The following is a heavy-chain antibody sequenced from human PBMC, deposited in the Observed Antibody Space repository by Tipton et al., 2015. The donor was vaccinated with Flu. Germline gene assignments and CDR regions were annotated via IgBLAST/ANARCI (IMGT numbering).Heavy chain of an antibody. CDR3: ARAVGGGEAY. CDR1: GFTFRNYW. D-gene: IGHD6-19*01. Sequence: GSLRLSCAASGFTFRNYWMHWVRQAPGKGLEWVANIKEDGSEIYYVDSVKGRFTISRDNAKNSLYLQISSLRAEDTAVYYCARAVGGGEAYWGQGTLVTVSS. J-gene: IGHJ4*02. CDR2: IKEDGSEI. V-gene: IGHV3-7*03.